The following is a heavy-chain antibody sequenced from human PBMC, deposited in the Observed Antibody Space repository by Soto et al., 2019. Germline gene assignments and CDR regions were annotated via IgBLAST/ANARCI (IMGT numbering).Heavy chain of an antibody. Sequence: SETLSLTCTVSGTSISSTSWWAWVRQSPGKGLEWIGEIYHTGITKYNPSLKSRVSMSVDRSKNQFSLKLSSVTAADTAVYYCARPSAYYYGSVYFDYWGQGTLVTVSS. CDR2: IYHTGIT. CDR3: ARPSAYYYGSVYFDY. CDR1: GTSISSTSW. J-gene: IGHJ4*02. V-gene: IGHV4-4*02. D-gene: IGHD3-10*01.